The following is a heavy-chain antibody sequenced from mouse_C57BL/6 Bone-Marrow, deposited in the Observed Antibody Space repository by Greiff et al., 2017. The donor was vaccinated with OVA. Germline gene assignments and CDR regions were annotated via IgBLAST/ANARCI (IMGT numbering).Heavy chain of an antibody. CDR2: IYPGSGST. V-gene: IGHV1-55*01. D-gene: IGHD1-1*01. CDR3: ARWGDYGSSYGYFDY. Sequence: VQLQQPGAELVKPGASVKMSCKASGYTFTSYWITWVKQRPGQGLEWIGDIYPGSGSTNYNEKFKSKATLTVDTSSSTAYMQLSSLTSEDSAVYYCARWGDYGSSYGYFDYWGQGTTLTVSS. CDR1: GYTFTSYW. J-gene: IGHJ2*01.